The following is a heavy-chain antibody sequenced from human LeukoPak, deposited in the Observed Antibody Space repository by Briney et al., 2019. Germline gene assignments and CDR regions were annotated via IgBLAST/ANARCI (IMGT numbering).Heavy chain of an antibody. J-gene: IGHJ4*02. V-gene: IGHV3-48*03. CDR2: ISSSGSTI. D-gene: IGHD3-22*01. CDR1: GFTFSSYE. CDR3: AKEPYSIYYDSSGYYPYFDY. Sequence: PGGSLRLSCAASGFTFSSYEMNWVRQAPGKGLEWVSYISSSGSTIYYADSVKGRFTISRDNAKNSLYLQMNSLRAEDTAVYYCAKEPYSIYYDSSGYYPYFDYWGQGTLVTVSS.